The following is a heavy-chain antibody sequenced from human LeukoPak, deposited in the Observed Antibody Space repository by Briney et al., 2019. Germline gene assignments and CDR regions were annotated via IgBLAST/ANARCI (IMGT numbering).Heavy chain of an antibody. CDR3: ARHQDGQWLVLGGY. D-gene: IGHD6-19*01. V-gene: IGHV3-21*01. CDR1: GFTFSSYS. J-gene: IGHJ4*02. Sequence: GGSLRLSCAASGFTFSSYSMNWVRQAPGKGLEWVSSISSSSSYIYYADSVKGRFTISRDNAKNSLYLQMNSLRADDTAVYYCARHQDGQWLVLGGYWGQGTLVTVSS. CDR2: ISSSSSYI.